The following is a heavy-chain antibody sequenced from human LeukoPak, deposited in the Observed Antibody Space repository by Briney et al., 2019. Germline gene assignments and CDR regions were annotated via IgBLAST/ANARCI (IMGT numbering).Heavy chain of an antibody. CDR1: GFTFSSYA. V-gene: IGHV3-23*01. CDR3: GKEGGA. Sequence: GGSLRLSCAASGFTFSSYAMSWVRQAPGKGLEWVSAISGSGGSTYYADSVGGRFIISRDNSKDMVYLQMNSLKVEDTATYYCGKEGGAWGQGTKVTVSS. D-gene: IGHD3-16*01. J-gene: IGHJ5*02. CDR2: ISGSGGST.